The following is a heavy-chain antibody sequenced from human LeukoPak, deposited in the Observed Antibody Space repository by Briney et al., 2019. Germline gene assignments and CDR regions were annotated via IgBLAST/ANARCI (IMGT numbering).Heavy chain of an antibody. CDR3: ARPQEEDGYNYNWAFDY. J-gene: IGHJ4*02. CDR2: ISGYNGNT. D-gene: IGHD5-24*01. CDR1: RYTFTSYD. Sequence: ASVKVSCKASRYTFTSYDINWVRQAPGQGLEWMGWISGYNGNTNYAQKLQGRVTMTTDTSTSTAYMELRSLRSDDTAVYYCARPQEEDGYNYNWAFDYWGQGTLVTVSS. V-gene: IGHV1-18*01.